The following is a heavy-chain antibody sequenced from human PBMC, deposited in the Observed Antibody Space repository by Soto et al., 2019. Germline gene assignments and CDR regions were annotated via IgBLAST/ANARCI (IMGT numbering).Heavy chain of an antibody. CDR1: GGTFSSYT. V-gene: IGHV1-69*01. Sequence: QVLLVQSGAEVKKPGSSVKVTCKASGGTFSSYTISWVRQAPGQGLESMGGIMPIFGTATYTQSFQDRATITADESTSTGSMELRSLTSDDTAVYYCTRGVTANYMGGDALDIWGQGTMVTVSS. CDR2: IMPIFGTA. D-gene: IGHD3-10*01. J-gene: IGHJ3*02. CDR3: TRGVTANYMGGDALDI.